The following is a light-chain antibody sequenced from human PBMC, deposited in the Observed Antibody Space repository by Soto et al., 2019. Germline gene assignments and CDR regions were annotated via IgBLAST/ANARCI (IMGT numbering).Light chain of an antibody. CDR3: SSYTGFSTDIL. J-gene: IGLJ2*01. V-gene: IGLV2-11*01. CDR1: SGDIGAYNY. Sequence: QSVLTQPRSVSGSPGQSVTFSCTGTSGDIGAYNYVSWYQFHPGKAPKMIIYDVNKRPSGVPDRFSASKSGDTASLTISGLQAEDEAIYYCSSYTGFSTDILFGGGTKLTVL. CDR2: DVN.